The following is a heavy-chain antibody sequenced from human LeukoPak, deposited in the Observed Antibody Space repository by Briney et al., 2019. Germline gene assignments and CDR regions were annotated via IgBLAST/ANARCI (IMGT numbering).Heavy chain of an antibody. V-gene: IGHV4-34*01. CDR1: GGTFSGYY. D-gene: IGHD5-24*01. CDR3: ARGRRW. CDR2: INDRGGT. Sequence: SETLSLTCAVYGGTFSGYYWTWIRQPPGKGLEWIGEINDRGGTNYDPTLKSRVTISVDTSKNQFALKLTSVTAADTAVYYCARGRRWWGQGALVTVSS. J-gene: IGHJ4*02.